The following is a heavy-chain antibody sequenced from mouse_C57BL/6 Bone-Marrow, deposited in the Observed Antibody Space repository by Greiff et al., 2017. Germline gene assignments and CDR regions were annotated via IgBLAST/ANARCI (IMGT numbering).Heavy chain of an antibody. J-gene: IGHJ1*03. CDR3: ARGFNMVTTDWYFDV. CDR2: INPNNGGT. CDR1: GYTFTDYN. V-gene: IGHV1-18*01. D-gene: IGHD2-2*01. Sequence: EVQLQQSGPELVKPGASVKIPCKASGYTFTDYNMDWVKQSHGKSLEWIGDINPNNGGTIYNQKFKGKATLTVDKSSSTAYMELRSLTSEDTAVYYCARGFNMVTTDWYFDVWGTGTTVTVSS.